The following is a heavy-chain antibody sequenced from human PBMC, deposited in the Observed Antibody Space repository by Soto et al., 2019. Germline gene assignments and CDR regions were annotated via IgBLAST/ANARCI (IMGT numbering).Heavy chain of an antibody. V-gene: IGHV1-69*02. CDR3: ASPRDDGSLKFDY. CDR1: GGTFSSYT. CDR2: IIPILGIA. Sequence: QVQLVQSGAEVKKPGSSVKVSCKASGGTFSSYTISWVRQAPGQGLEWMGRIIPILGIANYAQKFQGRVTITADNSTSTADRELSSLRTEDTAVYYCASPRDDGSLKFDYWGQGTLVTVSS. D-gene: IGHD1-26*01. J-gene: IGHJ4*02.